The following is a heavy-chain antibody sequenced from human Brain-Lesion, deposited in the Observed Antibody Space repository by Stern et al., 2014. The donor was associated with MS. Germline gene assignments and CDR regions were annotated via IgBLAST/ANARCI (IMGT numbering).Heavy chain of an antibody. J-gene: IGHJ4*02. CDR3: ARSPATPSGYDRFDY. Sequence: VQLVQSGAEVKKPGESLKISCEASGYLFDDYWIGWVRQMSGRGLELVAIIFPRDSNTRYSPSVQGQVTISAYKSISTAYLKWSSRKASDPAMYYCARSPATPSGYDRFDYWGQGALVTVSS. CDR2: IFPRDSNT. D-gene: IGHD5-12*01. V-gene: IGHV5-51*03. CDR1: GYLFDDYW.